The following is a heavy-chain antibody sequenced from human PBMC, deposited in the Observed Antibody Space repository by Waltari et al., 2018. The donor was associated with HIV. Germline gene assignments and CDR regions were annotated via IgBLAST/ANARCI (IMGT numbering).Heavy chain of an antibody. CDR1: GGTFISYA. CDR3: ASSITMVRGLHPLGWGV. V-gene: IGHV1-69*13. Sequence: QVQLMQSGAEVKKPGSSVKVSCKASGGTFISYAVCWVRQAAGQGLEWMGGIIPILGTAHYAQKFQGRLTITADESTSTAYMDLSSLRSDDTAVYYCASSITMVRGLHPLGWGVWGQGTTVTVSS. J-gene: IGHJ6*02. D-gene: IGHD3-10*01. CDR2: IIPILGTA.